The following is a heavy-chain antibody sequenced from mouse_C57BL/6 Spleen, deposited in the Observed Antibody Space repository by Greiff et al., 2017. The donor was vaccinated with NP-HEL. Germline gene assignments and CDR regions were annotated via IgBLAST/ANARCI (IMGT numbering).Heavy chain of an antibody. CDR1: GFSLTSYG. Sequence: QVQLKESGPGLVQPSQSLSITCTVSGFSLTSYGVHWVRQSPGKGLEWLGVIWRGGSTDYNAAFMSRLSITKDNSKSQVFFKMNSLQADDTAIYYCGKDERDSNYVDWYFDVWGTGTTVTVSS. CDR3: GKDERDSNYVDWYFDV. J-gene: IGHJ1*03. D-gene: IGHD2-5*01. V-gene: IGHV2-5*01. CDR2: IWRGGST.